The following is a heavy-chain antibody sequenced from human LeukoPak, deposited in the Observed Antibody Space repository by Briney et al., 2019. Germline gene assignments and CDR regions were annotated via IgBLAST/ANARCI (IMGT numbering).Heavy chain of an antibody. CDR1: GFTFSSYS. D-gene: IGHD3-10*01. CDR3: AKGSGPATDYYFDY. V-gene: IGHV3-21*04. Sequence: GGSLRLSCAASGFTFSSYSMNWVRQAPGKGLEWVSSISSSSTYISYADSVKGRFTISRDNSKNTLYLQMNSLRAEDTAVYYCAKGSGPATDYYFDYWGQGTLVTVSS. J-gene: IGHJ4*02. CDR2: ISSSSTYI.